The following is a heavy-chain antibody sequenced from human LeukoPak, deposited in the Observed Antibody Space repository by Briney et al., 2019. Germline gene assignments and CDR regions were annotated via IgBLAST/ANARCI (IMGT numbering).Heavy chain of an antibody. V-gene: IGHV1-2*02. CDR1: GYIFTGYY. D-gene: IGHD2-21*02. J-gene: IGHJ4*02. CDR3: ARDGAVVTAMSYYFDY. CDR2: ISPKSGVT. Sequence: ASVKVSCKASGYIFTGYYMHWVRQAPGQGLEWMGWISPKSGVTNYAQKFQGRVTMTSDTSTSTAYMELRSLRSDDTAVYYCARDGAVVTAMSYYFDYWGQGTLVTVSS.